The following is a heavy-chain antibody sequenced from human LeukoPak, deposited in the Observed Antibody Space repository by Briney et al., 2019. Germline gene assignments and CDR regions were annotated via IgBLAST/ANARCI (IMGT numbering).Heavy chain of an antibody. CDR1: GFTFSSYS. J-gene: IGHJ4*02. CDR2: ISSSSSYI. V-gene: IGHV3-21*01. Sequence: PGGSLRLSCAASGFTFSSYSMNWVRQAPGKGLEWVSSISSSSSYIYYADSVKGRFTISRDNAKNSLYLQMNSLRAEDTAVYYCATGSRSYLDYFDYWGQGTLVTVSS. D-gene: IGHD3-10*01. CDR3: ATGSRSYLDYFDY.